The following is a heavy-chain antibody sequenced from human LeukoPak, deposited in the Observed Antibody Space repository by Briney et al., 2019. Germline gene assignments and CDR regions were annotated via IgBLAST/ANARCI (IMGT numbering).Heavy chain of an antibody. V-gene: IGHV3-23*01. CDR3: AKVAGGVATDY. Sequence: GGSLRLSCAAPGFIFDDYVMHWVRQTPGKGLEWVSSINTSGDTTYYADSVKGRFTISRDNSKNTVYLQMNTLSAEDTAVYYCAKVAGGVATDYWGQGALVIVSS. CDR2: INTSGDTT. CDR1: GFIFDDYV. J-gene: IGHJ4*02. D-gene: IGHD4-23*01.